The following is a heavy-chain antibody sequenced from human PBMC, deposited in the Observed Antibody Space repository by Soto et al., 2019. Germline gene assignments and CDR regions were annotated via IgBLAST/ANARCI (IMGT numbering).Heavy chain of an antibody. CDR2: MNPNSGNT. D-gene: IGHD3-3*01. J-gene: IGHJ5*02. Sequence: XSVKVSCTASAYTFTSYDINWVRQATGQGLEWMGWMNPNSGNTGYAQKFQGRVTMTRNTSISTAYMELSSLRSEDTAVYYCARGVAGFLEWLASFDPWGQGTLVTVSS. V-gene: IGHV1-8*01. CDR1: AYTFTSYD. CDR3: ARGVAGFLEWLASFDP.